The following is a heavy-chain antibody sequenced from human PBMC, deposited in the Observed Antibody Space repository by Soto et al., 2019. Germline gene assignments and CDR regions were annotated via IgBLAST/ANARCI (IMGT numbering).Heavy chain of an antibody. Sequence: SVKVSCKASRGTFSSYAISWVRQAPGQGLEWMGGIIPIFGTANYAQKFQGRVTITADEYTSTAYMELSSRRSEDTAVYYFAAPVSSGWYEAFDIWGQGTMVTVSS. CDR1: RGTFSSYA. CDR3: AAPVSSGWYEAFDI. V-gene: IGHV1-69*13. D-gene: IGHD6-19*01. J-gene: IGHJ3*02. CDR2: IIPIFGTA.